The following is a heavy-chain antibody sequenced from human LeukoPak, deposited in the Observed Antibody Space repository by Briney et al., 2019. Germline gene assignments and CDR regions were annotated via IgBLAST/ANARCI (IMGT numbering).Heavy chain of an antibody. CDR1: GGSISSGGYY. CDR3: ARDGSYYDSSGYFDAFDI. D-gene: IGHD3-22*01. Sequence: SETLSLTCTVSGGSISSGGYYWSWIRQPPGKGLEWIGYIYHSGSTYYNPSLKSRVTISVDRSKNQFSLKLSSVTAADTAVYYCARDGSYYDSSGYFDAFDIWGQGTMVTVSS. J-gene: IGHJ3*02. CDR2: IYHSGST. V-gene: IGHV4-30-2*01.